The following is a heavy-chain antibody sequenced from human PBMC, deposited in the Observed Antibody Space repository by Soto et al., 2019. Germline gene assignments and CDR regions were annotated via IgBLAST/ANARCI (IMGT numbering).Heavy chain of an antibody. Sequence: ASVKVSCKASGYTFTSYDINWVRQATGQGLEWMGWMNPNSGNTGYAQKFQGRVTMTRNTSISTAYMELSSLRSEDTAVYYCARTLDYESSSRGQGDYYYYYMDVWGKGTTVTVSS. CDR3: ARTLDYESSSRGQGDYYYYYMDV. J-gene: IGHJ6*03. CDR1: GYTFTSYD. V-gene: IGHV1-8*01. CDR2: MNPNSGNT. D-gene: IGHD6-13*01.